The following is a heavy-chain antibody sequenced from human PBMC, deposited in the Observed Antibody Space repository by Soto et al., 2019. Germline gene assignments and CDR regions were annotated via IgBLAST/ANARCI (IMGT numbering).Heavy chain of an antibody. Sequence: QVQLVQSAAEVKKPGSSVKVSCKASGGNFSSYTISWVRQAPGQGLEWMGRIIPILGIANYAQKFQGRVTITADKSTSTAYMELSSLISEDTAVYYCALGFGELPTFLDYCGQGTLVTVSS. CDR3: ALGFGELPTFLDY. V-gene: IGHV1-69*02. J-gene: IGHJ4*02. D-gene: IGHD3-10*01. CDR2: IIPILGIA. CDR1: GGNFSSYT.